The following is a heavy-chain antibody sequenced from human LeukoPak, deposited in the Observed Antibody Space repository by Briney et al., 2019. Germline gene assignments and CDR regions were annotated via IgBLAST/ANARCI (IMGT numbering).Heavy chain of an antibody. J-gene: IGHJ4*02. Sequence: GGSLRLSCAASGFTFSSYSFNWVRQAPGKGLKWVSSISGSSDYRSYADSVKGRFTISRDNAKNSLYLQMNSLRAEDTAVYYCTRDLARAGTTDPFVKWGQGTLVTVSS. CDR2: ISGSSDYR. CDR3: TRDLARAGTTDPFVK. D-gene: IGHD1-7*01. CDR1: GFTFSSYS. V-gene: IGHV3-21*01.